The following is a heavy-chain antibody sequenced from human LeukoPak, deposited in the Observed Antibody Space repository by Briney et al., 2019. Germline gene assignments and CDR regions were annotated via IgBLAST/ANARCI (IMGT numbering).Heavy chain of an antibody. Sequence: SETLSLTCTVSGGSISSGDYYWSWIRQPPGKGLEWIGYIYYSGSTNYNPSLKSRVTISVDTSKNQFSLKLSSVTAADTAVYYCAREGKLTGYFGGLGFNYWGQGTLVTVSS. CDR3: AREGKLTGYFGGLGFNY. V-gene: IGHV4-61*08. CDR2: IYYSGST. J-gene: IGHJ4*02. CDR1: GGSISSGDYY. D-gene: IGHD6-19*01.